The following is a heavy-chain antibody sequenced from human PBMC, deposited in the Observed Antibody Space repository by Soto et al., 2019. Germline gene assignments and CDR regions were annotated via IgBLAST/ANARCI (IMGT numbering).Heavy chain of an antibody. CDR1: GGSISSSSYY. V-gene: IGHV4-39*01. CDR2: IYYSGST. CDR3: ARHGIGSSWYPGWFDP. Sequence: QLQLQESGPGLVKPSETLSLTCTVSGGSISSSSYYWGWIRHPPGKGLEWIGSIYYSGSTYYNPSLKSRVNISVDTSKNQVSLKLSSVTAADTAVYYCARHGIGSSWYPGWFDPWGQGTLVTVSS. J-gene: IGHJ5*02. D-gene: IGHD6-13*01.